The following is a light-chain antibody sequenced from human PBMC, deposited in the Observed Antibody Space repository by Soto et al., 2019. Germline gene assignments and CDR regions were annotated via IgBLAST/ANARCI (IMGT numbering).Light chain of an antibody. Sequence: QSVLTQPASVSGSPGQSITISCTGTSSDVGGYNYVSWYQQHPGKAPKLMIYDVSNRPSGVSNRFSGSKSGNTASLTISGLQAEDEAEYYCSSYTSRSSLAEVFGSGTKVTVL. CDR2: DVS. CDR1: SSDVGGYNY. V-gene: IGLV2-14*01. CDR3: SSYTSRSSLAEV. J-gene: IGLJ1*01.